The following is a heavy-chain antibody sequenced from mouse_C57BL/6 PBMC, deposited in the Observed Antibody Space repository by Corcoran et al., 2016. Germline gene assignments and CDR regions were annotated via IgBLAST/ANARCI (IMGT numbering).Heavy chain of an antibody. J-gene: IGHJ3*01. CDR2: INPNNGGT. CDR3: AVGWDAAWFAY. CDR1: GYTFTDYY. Sequence: EVQLQQSGPELVKPGASVKISCKASGYTFTDYYMNWVKQSHGKSLEWIGDINPNNGGTSYNQKFKGKATLTVDKSSSTAYMELRSLTSEDSAVYYCAVGWDAAWFAYWGQGTLVTVSA. D-gene: IGHD4-1*01. V-gene: IGHV1-26*01.